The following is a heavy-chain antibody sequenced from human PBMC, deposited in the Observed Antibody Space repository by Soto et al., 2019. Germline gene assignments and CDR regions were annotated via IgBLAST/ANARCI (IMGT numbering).Heavy chain of an antibody. D-gene: IGHD3-3*01. V-gene: IGHV1-18*04. CDR1: GYTFTSYG. CDR3: ARDRPSNYDFWSGYFPTPWFDP. J-gene: IGHJ5*02. Sequence: ASVKVSCKASGYTFTSYGISWVRQAPGQGLEWMGWISAYNGSTNYAQKLQGRVTMTTDTSTSTAYMELRSLRSDDTAVYYCARDRPSNYDFWSGYFPTPWFDPWGQGTLVTVSS. CDR2: ISAYNGST.